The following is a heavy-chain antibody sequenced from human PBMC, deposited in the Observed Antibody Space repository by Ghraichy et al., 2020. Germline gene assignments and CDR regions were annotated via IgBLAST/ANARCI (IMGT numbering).Heavy chain of an antibody. D-gene: IGHD1-7*01. CDR1: GFTFSDYA. J-gene: IGHJ4*02. CDR2: IRGSTGST. V-gene: IGHV3-23*01. CDR3: AKGNWNYVEVFDY. Sequence: GGSLRLSCAASGFTFSDYAMVWVRQAPGTGLEWVSAIRGSTGSTFYADSLKGRFTISRDNFKNTLYLQMNSLRAEDTAVYYCAKGNWNYVEVFDYWGQGTLVTVSS.